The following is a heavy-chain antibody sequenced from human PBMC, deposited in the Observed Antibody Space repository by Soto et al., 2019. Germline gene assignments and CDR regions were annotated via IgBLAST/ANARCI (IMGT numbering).Heavy chain of an antibody. CDR3: ARGGTQHYDFWSGYKDYYYYGMDV. J-gene: IGHJ6*02. Sequence: PGGSLRLSCAASGFTFSSYGMHWVRQAPGKGLEWVAVIWYDGSNKYYADSVKGRFTISRDNSKNTLYLQMNSLRAEDTAVYYCARGGTQHYDFWSGYKDYYYYGMDVWGQGTTVTVSS. D-gene: IGHD3-3*01. V-gene: IGHV3-33*01. CDR2: IWYDGSNK. CDR1: GFTFSSYG.